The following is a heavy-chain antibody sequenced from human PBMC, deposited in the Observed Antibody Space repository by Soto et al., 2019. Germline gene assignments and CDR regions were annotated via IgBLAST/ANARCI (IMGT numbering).Heavy chain of an antibody. CDR2: ISVENGNT. CDR3: AREGDGYKFDY. D-gene: IGHD5-18*01. V-gene: IGHV1-18*01. CDR1: GYTFTSYG. Sequence: ASVKVSCKASGYTFTSYGISWVRQAPGQGLEWMGWISVENGNTNYAEKFQGRVAMTTDTPTSTAYMELRSLRSEDTAVYYCAREGDGYKFDYWGQGTLVTVSS. J-gene: IGHJ4*02.